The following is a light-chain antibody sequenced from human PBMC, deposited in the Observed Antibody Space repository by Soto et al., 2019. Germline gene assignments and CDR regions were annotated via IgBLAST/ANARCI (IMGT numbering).Light chain of an antibody. CDR3: QQYNSHST. V-gene: IGKV1-5*01. J-gene: IGKJ1*01. CDR2: DAS. CDR1: QTISTW. Sequence: IQVTQSPPTLSSSLGDRVTITCRASQTISTWMAWYQQKPGKAPKLLVYDASTLQSGVPSRFSGSGSGTEFTLTISSMPPDDFATYYCQQYNSHSTFGQGTKVDIK.